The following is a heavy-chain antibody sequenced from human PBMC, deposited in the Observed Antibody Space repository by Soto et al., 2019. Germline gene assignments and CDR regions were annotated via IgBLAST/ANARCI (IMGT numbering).Heavy chain of an antibody. CDR2: ISAYNGNT. D-gene: IGHD6-19*01. Sequence: ASVKVSCKASGYTFTSYGISWVRQAPGQGLEWMGWISAYNGNTNYAQKLQGRVTMTTDTSTSTAYMELRSLRSDDTAVYYCAKESTSQWLAHFDYWGQGTLVTVSS. J-gene: IGHJ4*02. CDR3: AKESTSQWLAHFDY. CDR1: GYTFTSYG. V-gene: IGHV1-18*01.